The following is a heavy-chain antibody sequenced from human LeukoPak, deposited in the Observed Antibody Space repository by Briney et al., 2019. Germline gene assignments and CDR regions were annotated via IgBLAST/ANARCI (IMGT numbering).Heavy chain of an antibody. CDR3: TTLVREYGMDV. CDR1: GFTVSSNY. Sequence: GGSLRLSCAASGFTVSSNYMSWVRQAPGKGLEWVGRIRSKANSYATAYAASVKGRFTIPRDDSKNTAYLQMNSLKTEDTAVYYCTTLVREYGMDVWGQGTTVTV. V-gene: IGHV3-73*01. D-gene: IGHD2-2*01. CDR2: IRSKANSYAT. J-gene: IGHJ6*02.